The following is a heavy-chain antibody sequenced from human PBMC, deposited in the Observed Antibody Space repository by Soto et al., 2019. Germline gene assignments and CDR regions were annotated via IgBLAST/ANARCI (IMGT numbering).Heavy chain of an antibody. D-gene: IGHD5-18*01. CDR3: ARAGYSYGTGYYFDY. CDR2: IGVTGSST. Sequence: GGSLRLSCAGSGFTFRNYAMNWVRQAPGKGLEWVSAIGVTGSSTYYTDSVKGRFTISRDNSKNTLYLQMNSLRAEDTAVYYCARAGYSYGTGYYFDYWGQGTLVTVSS. CDR1: GFTFRNYA. V-gene: IGHV3-23*01. J-gene: IGHJ4*02.